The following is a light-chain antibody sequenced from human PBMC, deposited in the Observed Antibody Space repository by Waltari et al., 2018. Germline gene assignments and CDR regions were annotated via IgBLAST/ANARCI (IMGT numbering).Light chain of an antibody. V-gene: IGLV2-14*01. CDR1: SSDVGVYNY. CDR3: SSYTSSSLV. J-gene: IGLJ2*01. CDR2: DVN. Sequence: QSALTQSASVSGSPGQSITISCTGTSSDVGVYNYVSWYQQHPGKAPKLMIYDVNKRPSGVSNRFSGSKSGNTASLTISGLQAEDEADYYCSSYTSSSLVFGGGTKLTVL.